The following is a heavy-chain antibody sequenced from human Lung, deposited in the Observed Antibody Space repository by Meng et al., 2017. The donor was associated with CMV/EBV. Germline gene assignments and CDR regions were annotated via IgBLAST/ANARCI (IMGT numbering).Heavy chain of an antibody. CDR3: ARAQWHVGYFDN. D-gene: IGHD6-19*01. Sequence: GSLRLXCTLSLGSISSGSYYWGWLRQPPGKGLEWIGSIHYTGSTNYNPSLKTRVSISEDTSKNEFSLTLTSVTAADTAVYYWARAQWHVGYFDNWGQGTLVTVSS. CDR2: IHYTGST. V-gene: IGHV4-39*07. CDR1: LGSISSGSYY. J-gene: IGHJ4*02.